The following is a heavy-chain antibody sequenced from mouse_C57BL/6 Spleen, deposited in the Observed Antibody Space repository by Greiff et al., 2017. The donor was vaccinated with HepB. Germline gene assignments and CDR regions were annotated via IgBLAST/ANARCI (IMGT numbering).Heavy chain of an antibody. D-gene: IGHD1-1*01. Sequence: QVQLQQSGPELVKPGASVKISCKASGYAFSSSWMNWVKQRPGKGLEWIGRIYPGDGDTNYNGKFKGKATLTADKSSSTAYMQLSSLTSEDSAVYFCASSYYYGSSPWYFDYWGQGTTLTVSS. V-gene: IGHV1-82*01. J-gene: IGHJ2*01. CDR1: GYAFSSSW. CDR2: IYPGDGDT. CDR3: ASSYYYGSSPWYFDY.